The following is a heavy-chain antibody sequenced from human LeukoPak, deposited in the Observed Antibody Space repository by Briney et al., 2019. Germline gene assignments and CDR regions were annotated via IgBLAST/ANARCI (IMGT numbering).Heavy chain of an antibody. J-gene: IGHJ4*02. CDR1: GFTFSSYAM. CDR3: ASHKRGEDYFDY. V-gene: IGHV4-4*02. Sequence: GSLRLSCAASGFTFSSYAMSWVRQPPGKGLEWIGEIYHSGSTNYNPSLKSRVTISVDKSKNQFSLKLSSVTAADTAVYYCASHKRGEDYFDYWGQGTLVTVSS. D-gene: IGHD3-16*01. CDR2: IYHSGST.